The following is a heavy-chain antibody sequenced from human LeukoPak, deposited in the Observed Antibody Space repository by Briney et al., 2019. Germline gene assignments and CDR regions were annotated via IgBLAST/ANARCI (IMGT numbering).Heavy chain of an antibody. CDR2: IYYSGST. CDR1: GGSISSGGYS. CDR3: ARVVQEYSSSWYIYPRTYYYYYYMDV. J-gene: IGHJ6*03. D-gene: IGHD6-13*01. Sequence: PSETLSLTCAVYGGSISSGGYSWSWIRQPPGKGLEWIGYIYYSGSTYYNPSLKSRVTISVDTSKNQFSLKLSSVTAADTAVYYCARVVQEYSSSWYIYPRTYYYYYYMDVWGKGTTVTVSS. V-gene: IGHV4-30-4*07.